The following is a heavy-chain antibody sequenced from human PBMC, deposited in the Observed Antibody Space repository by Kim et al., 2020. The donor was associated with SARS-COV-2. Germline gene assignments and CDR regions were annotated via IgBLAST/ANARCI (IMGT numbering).Heavy chain of an antibody. CDR2: ICHDGSNK. V-gene: IGHV3-33*01. CDR3: ARDFTYYGSGTLFDY. J-gene: IGHJ4*02. D-gene: IGHD3-10*01. CDR1: GFTFSDYG. Sequence: GGSLRLSCTASGFTFSDYGMHWVRQAPGKGLEWVSIICHDGSNKYYADSVKGRFTVSRDNSKNTLYLQMISLRAEDTAVYYFARDFTYYGSGTLFDYWGQGTLVTVSS.